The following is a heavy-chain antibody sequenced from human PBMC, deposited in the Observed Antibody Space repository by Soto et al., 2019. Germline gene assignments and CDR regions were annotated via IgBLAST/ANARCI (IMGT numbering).Heavy chain of an antibody. D-gene: IGHD3-10*01. CDR1: GGSFSGYY. J-gene: IGHJ6*02. Sequence: SETLSLTCAVYGGSFSGYYWSWIRQPPGKGLEWIGEINHSGSTNYNPSLKSRVTISVDTSKNQFSLKLSTVTAADTAVYYRARRPYYGSGSYYTRNYGMDVWGQGTTVTVSS. V-gene: IGHV4-34*01. CDR2: INHSGST. CDR3: ARRPYYGSGSYYTRNYGMDV.